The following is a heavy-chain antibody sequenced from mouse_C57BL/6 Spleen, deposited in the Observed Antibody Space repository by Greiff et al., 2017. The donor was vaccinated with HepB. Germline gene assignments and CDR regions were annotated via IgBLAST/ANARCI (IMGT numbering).Heavy chain of an antibody. J-gene: IGHJ4*01. CDR3: ARSGVYDYDGHYYAMDY. D-gene: IGHD2-4*01. Sequence: EVQLQQSGPELVKPGASVKISCKASGYTFTDYYINWVKQSHGKSLEWIGDINPNNGGTSYNQKFKGKATLTVDKSSSTAYMELRSLTSEDSAVYYCARSGVYDYDGHYYAMDYWGQGTSVTVSS. CDR1: GYTFTDYY. CDR2: INPNNGGT. V-gene: IGHV1-26*01.